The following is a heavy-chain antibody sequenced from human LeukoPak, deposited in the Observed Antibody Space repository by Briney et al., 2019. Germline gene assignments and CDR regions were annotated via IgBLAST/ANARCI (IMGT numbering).Heavy chain of an antibody. CDR2: IYSGGST. CDR3: AREENSGSSFDY. CDR1: GFTVSSNY. D-gene: IGHD1-26*01. Sequence: GGSLRLSXAASGFTVSSNYMSWVRQAPGKGLEWVSVIYSGGSTHYADSAKGRFTISRDNSKNTLYLQMNSLRAEDTAVYYCAREENSGSSFDYWGQGTLVTVSS. V-gene: IGHV3-53*01. J-gene: IGHJ4*02.